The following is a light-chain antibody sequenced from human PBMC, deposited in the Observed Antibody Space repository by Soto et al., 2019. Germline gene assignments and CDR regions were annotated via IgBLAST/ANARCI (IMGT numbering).Light chain of an antibody. J-gene: IGKJ1*01. CDR3: QQSYTTPGT. V-gene: IGKV1-39*01. CDR1: QSIDNL. CDR2: AAS. Sequence: DVQVTQSPSSLSASVGDRVTITCRSSQSIDNLLNWYQHKPGEAPKLLIYAASSLQSGVPSRFSGSGSGTDFTLTISNLQPEDFATFYCQQSYTTPGTFGQGTK.